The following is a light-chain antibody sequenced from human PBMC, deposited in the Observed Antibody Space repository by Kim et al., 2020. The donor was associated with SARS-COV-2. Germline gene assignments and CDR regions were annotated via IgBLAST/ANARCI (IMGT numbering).Light chain of an antibody. Sequence: PGERATLSCRASQSIDSYLAWYQQRPGQAPRLIVYVASNRATGVPDRVSGSGSGTDFTLTISSLEPEDFSTYYCQQRNSWPPAVTFGGGTKVDIK. CDR1: QSIDSY. V-gene: IGKV3-11*01. J-gene: IGKJ4*01. CDR2: VAS. CDR3: QQRNSWPPAVT.